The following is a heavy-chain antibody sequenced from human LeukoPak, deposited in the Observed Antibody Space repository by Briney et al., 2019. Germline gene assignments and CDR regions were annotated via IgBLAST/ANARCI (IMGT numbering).Heavy chain of an antibody. V-gene: IGHV4-4*07. CDR1: GGSISSYY. D-gene: IGHD2/OR15-2a*01. CDR3: ARDKRVAVTTTYIYYYYMDV. CDR2: IYTSGST. Sequence: SETLSLTCTVSGGSISSYYWSWIRQPAGKGLEWIGRIYTSGSTNYNPSLKSRVTMSVDTSKNQFSLKLSSVTAADTAVYYCARDKRVAVTTTYIYYYYMDVWGKGTTVTISS. J-gene: IGHJ6*03.